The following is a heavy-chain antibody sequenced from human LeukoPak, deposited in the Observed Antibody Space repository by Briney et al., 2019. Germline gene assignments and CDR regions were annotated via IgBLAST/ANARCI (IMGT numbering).Heavy chain of an antibody. J-gene: IGHJ4*02. Sequence: SETLSLTCAVSGYSISSGYYWGRIRQPPGKGLEWIGSIYHSGSTYYNPSLKSRVTISVDTSKNQFSLKLSSVTAADTAVYYCARDQLVVVPAAMRGNFDYWGQGTLVTVSS. CDR2: IYHSGST. CDR3: ARDQLVVVPAAMRGNFDY. CDR1: GYSISSGYY. D-gene: IGHD2-2*01. V-gene: IGHV4-38-2*02.